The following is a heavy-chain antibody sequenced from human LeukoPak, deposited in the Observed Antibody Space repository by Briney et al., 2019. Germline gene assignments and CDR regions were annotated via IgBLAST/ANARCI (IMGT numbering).Heavy chain of an antibody. D-gene: IGHD3-16*02. J-gene: IGHJ4*02. Sequence: SETLSLTCAVYGGSFSGYYWSWIRQPPGKGLEWIGEINHSGSTNYNPSLKSRVTISVDTSKNQFSLKLSSVTAADTAVYYCARGAYDYVWGSYRPFDYWGRGTLVTVSS. V-gene: IGHV4-34*01. CDR2: INHSGST. CDR1: GGSFSGYY. CDR3: ARGAYDYVWGSYRPFDY.